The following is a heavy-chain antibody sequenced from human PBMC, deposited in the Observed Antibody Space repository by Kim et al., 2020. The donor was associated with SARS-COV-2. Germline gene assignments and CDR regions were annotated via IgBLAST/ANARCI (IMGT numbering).Heavy chain of an antibody. V-gene: IGHV3-74*03. D-gene: IGHD6-6*01. CDR2: ITANGRGS. CDR1: GFTFGTFW. J-gene: IGHJ4*02. CDR3: ARDEPDEYSGAEGPFDY. Sequence: GGSLRLSCVASGFTFGTFWMHWVRQAPGKGLVWVSRITANGRGSTYADSVKGRFTVSRDNARNTLYLQLNSLRAEDTAVYFCARDEPDEYSGAEGPFDYWGKGTQVTVSS.